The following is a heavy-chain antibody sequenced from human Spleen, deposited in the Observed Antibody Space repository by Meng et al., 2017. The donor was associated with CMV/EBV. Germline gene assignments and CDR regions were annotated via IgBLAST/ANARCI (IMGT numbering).Heavy chain of an antibody. Sequence: SVKVSCKASGGTFSSYAISWVRQAPGQGLEWMGGIIPILGIANYAQKFQGRVTITTDESTSTAYMELSSLRSEDTAVYYCARNSGWYTPYYYYGMDVWGQGTTVTVSS. CDR2: IIPILGIA. D-gene: IGHD6-19*01. J-gene: IGHJ6*02. CDR3: ARNSGWYTPYYYYGMDV. CDR1: GGTFSSYA. V-gene: IGHV1-69*10.